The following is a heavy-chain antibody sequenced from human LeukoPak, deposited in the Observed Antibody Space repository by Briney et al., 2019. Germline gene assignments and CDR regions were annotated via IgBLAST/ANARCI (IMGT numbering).Heavy chain of an antibody. CDR1: AFTFSSYG. CDR3: AKGTGRNSGTFPWDYFDY. J-gene: IGHJ4*02. Sequence: GTSLRLSCVASAFTFSSYGMHWVRQAPGMGLEWVAAISYDGRNQYYPDSLRGRFTISRDNSESTLDLQMNSLRPEDTAVYYCAKGTGRNSGTFPWDYFDYWGQGALVTVSS. CDR2: ISYDGRNQ. V-gene: IGHV3-30*18. D-gene: IGHD1-26*01.